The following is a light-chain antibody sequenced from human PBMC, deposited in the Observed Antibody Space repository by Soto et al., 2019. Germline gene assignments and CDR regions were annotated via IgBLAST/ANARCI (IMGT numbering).Light chain of an antibody. V-gene: IGKV3-11*01. CDR2: DAS. CDR3: QQHSNWPPLT. CDR1: RSVSSY. Sequence: EIVLTHSPATLAFSPGERATLSCRARRSVSSYLAYYQQKPGQAPRLLIYDASNRATGIPARFSGSGSGTDFTLTISSLESEDFAVYYCQQHSNWPPLTFGQGTRLEIK. J-gene: IGKJ5*01.